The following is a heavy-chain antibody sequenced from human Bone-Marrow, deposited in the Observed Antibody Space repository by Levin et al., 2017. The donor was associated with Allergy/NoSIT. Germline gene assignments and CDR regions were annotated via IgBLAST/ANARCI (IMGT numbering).Heavy chain of an antibody. Sequence: LSLTCAASGFIFRNYWMSWVRQAPGKGLEWVANIKDDGSDISYVDSVKGRFTFSRDNAKNSLYVQMNSLRAEDTAVYYCARHIIGAATALDYWGQGTLVTVSS. J-gene: IGHJ4*02. CDR1: GFIFRNYW. CDR2: IKDDGSDI. D-gene: IGHD1-26*01. V-gene: IGHV3-7*01. CDR3: ARHIIGAATALDY.